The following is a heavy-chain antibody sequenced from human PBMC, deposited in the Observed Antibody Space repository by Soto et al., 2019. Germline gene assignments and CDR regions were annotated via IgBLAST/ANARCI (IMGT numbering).Heavy chain of an antibody. D-gene: IGHD6-13*01. CDR1: GYTFTSYA. V-gene: IGHV1-18*01. CDR2: ISAYNDTT. J-gene: IGHJ4*02. Sequence: ASVKVSCKASGYTFTSYAMHWVRQAPGQRLEWMGWISAYNDTTNYAQKLQGRVTMTTDTSTSTAYMELRSLRSDDTAMYYCARLQAAAGDNDLTFDYWGQGTLVTVSS. CDR3: ARLQAAAGDNDLTFDY.